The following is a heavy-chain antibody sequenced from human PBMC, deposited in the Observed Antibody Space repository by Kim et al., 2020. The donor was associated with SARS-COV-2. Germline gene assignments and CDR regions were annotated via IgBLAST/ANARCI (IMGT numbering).Heavy chain of an antibody. D-gene: IGHD3-3*01. V-gene: IGHV4-30-4*01. CDR1: GGSISSGDYY. J-gene: IGHJ4*02. Sequence: SETLSLTCTVSGGSISSGDYYWSWIRQPPGKGLEWIGYIYYSGSTYYNPSLKSRVTISVDTSKNQFSLKLSSVTAADTAVYYCARANRRRGDFWSGYYEGGLDYWGQGTLVTVSS. CDR3: ARANRRRGDFWSGYYEGGLDY. CDR2: IYYSGST.